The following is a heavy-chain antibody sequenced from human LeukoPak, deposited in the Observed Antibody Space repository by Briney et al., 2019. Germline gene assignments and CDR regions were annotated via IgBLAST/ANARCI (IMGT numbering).Heavy chain of an antibody. CDR3: AKAVSAAGDFDY. D-gene: IGHD6-13*01. J-gene: IGHJ4*02. CDR2: IRYDGSNK. V-gene: IGHV3-30*02. CDR1: GFTFSSYG. Sequence: GGSLRLSCAASGFTFSSYGMHWVRQAPGKGLEWVAFIRYDGSNKYYADSVKGRFTISRDNSKNTPYLQMNSLRAEDTAVYYCAKAVSAAGDFDYWGQGTLVTVSS.